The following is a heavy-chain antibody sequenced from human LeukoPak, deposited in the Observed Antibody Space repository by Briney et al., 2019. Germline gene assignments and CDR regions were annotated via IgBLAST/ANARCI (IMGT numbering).Heavy chain of an antibody. CDR2: IYPGDSDT. CDR3: ARQWLGSDFDY. D-gene: IGHD6-19*01. Sequence: GGSLQISCKGSGYRFTSYWIGWVRRLPGKGREWMGIIYPGDSDTRYSPSFQGQVTISADKSISTAYLQWSSLKASDTAMYYCARQWLGSDFDYWGQGTLVTVSS. CDR1: GYRFTSYW. J-gene: IGHJ4*02. V-gene: IGHV5-51*01.